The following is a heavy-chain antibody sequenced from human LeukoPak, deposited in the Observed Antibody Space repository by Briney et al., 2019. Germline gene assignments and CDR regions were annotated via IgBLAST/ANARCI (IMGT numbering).Heavy chain of an antibody. CDR3: ARGFYSPHY. CDR2: IYYSGST. Sequence: SETLSLTCTVSGGSISSDYWSWIRQPPGKGLEWIGYIYYSGSTYYNPSLKSRITISVDTSKQQFSLELSSVTAADTAVYYCARGFYSPHYWGQGTLVSVSS. CDR1: GGSISSDY. D-gene: IGHD4-11*01. V-gene: IGHV4-59*01. J-gene: IGHJ4*02.